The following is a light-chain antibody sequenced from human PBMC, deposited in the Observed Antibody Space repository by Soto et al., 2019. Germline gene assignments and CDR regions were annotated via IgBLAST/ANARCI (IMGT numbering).Light chain of an antibody. V-gene: IGKV1-5*01. CDR2: DAS. J-gene: IGKJ5*01. Sequence: DIQLTQSPSTLYAAVVDSFTITFRASQNIRNLLAWYQQKPGKAPKPLIYDASTLKTGVPSRFSGSGSGSEFNFTITGLQPDDFATYFCQQYNTYSTFGQGTRLEIK. CDR3: QQYNTYST. CDR1: QNIRNL.